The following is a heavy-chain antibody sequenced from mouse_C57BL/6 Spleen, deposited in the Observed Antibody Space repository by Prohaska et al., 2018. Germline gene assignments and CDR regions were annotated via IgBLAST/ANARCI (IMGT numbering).Heavy chain of an antibody. J-gene: IGHJ3*01. Sequence: DNYATHYAESVKGRFTISRDESKSSVYLQMNNLRAEDTGIYYGTGGEYEVAYWGQGTLVTVSA. CDR2: DNYAT. D-gene: IGHD2-14*01. CDR3: TGGEYEVAY. V-gene: IGHV6-3*01.